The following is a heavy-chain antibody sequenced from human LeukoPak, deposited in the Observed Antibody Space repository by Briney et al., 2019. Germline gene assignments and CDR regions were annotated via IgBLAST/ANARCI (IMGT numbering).Heavy chain of an antibody. CDR3: AKHYGSSSWYLYFDY. J-gene: IGHJ4*02. CDR2: ISGSGDST. V-gene: IGHV3-23*01. CDR1: GFTFSSFA. Sequence: AGGSLRLSCAVSGFTFSSFAMSWVRQAPGRGREWVSGISGSGDSTYYADSVKGRFTISRDNSKNTLYLQMNSLRAEDTAVYYCAKHYGSSSWYLYFDYWGQGTLVTVSS. D-gene: IGHD6-13*01.